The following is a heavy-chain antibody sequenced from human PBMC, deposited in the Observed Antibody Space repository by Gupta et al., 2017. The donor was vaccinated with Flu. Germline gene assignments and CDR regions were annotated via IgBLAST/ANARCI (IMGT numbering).Heavy chain of an antibody. V-gene: IGHV3-33*01. Sequence: VRQAPGKGVEWVAVIWSDGHNKFYANSVKGRFTFSRDNSKNTLSLQMNSLRAEDTALYYCVRERGPFDAFDIWGQGTMVTVSS. CDR2: IWSDGHNK. J-gene: IGHJ3*02. CDR3: VRERGPFDAFDI.